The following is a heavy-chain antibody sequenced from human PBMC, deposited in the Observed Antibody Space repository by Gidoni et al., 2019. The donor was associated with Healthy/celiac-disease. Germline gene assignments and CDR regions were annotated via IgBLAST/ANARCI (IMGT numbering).Heavy chain of an antibody. J-gene: IGHJ4*02. Sequence: QVQLQESGPGLVKPSQTLSLTCTVSGVSISSGSYSWSWLRQPAGKGLEWIGRIYTSGSTNYNPSLKSRVTISVDTSKNQFSLKLSSVTAADTAVYYCARESVGALGGDYWGQGTLVTVSS. V-gene: IGHV4-61*02. CDR1: GVSISSGSYS. CDR2: IYTSGST. CDR3: ARESVGALGGDY. D-gene: IGHD1-26*01.